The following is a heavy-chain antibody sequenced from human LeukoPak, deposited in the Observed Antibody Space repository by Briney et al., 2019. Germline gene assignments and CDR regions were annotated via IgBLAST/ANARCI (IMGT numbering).Heavy chain of an antibody. Sequence: ASVKVSCKASGYTFTGYYMHWVRQAPGQGLEWMGRITPNSGGTNYAQKFQGRVTMTRDTSISTAYMELSRLRSDDTAVYYCARDRIALSLYYFDYWGQGTLVTVSS. V-gene: IGHV1-2*06. CDR3: ARDRIALSLYYFDY. CDR1: GYTFTGYY. CDR2: ITPNSGGT. J-gene: IGHJ4*02. D-gene: IGHD2/OR15-2a*01.